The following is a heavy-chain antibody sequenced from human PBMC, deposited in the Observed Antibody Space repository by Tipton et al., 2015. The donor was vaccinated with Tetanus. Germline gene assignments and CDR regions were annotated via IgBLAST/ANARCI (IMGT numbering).Heavy chain of an antibody. CDR2: ISYDGSNK. CDR3: AKEAPLRHPATAFDY. CDR1: GFTFSSYG. D-gene: IGHD1-14*01. J-gene: IGHJ4*02. V-gene: IGHV3-30*18. Sequence: QLVQSGGGVVQPGRSLRLSCAASGFTFSSYGMHWVRQAPGKGLEWVAVISYDGSNKYYADSVKGRFTISRDNSKNTLYLQMNSLRAEDTAVYYCAKEAPLRHPATAFDYWGQGTLVTVSS.